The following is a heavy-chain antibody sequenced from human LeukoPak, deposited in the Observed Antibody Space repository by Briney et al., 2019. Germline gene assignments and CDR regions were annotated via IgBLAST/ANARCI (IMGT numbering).Heavy chain of an antibody. CDR3: ARGIIGYYLDY. CDR2: ISAYGNT. CDR1: GYTFTIYG. Sequence: GASVKVSCKTSGYTFTIYGISWVRQAPGRALEWMGLISAYGNTNYAQNLQGRVTMTTDTSTSTAYMELRSLRSDDTAVYYCARGIIGYYLDYWGQGTLVTVSS. J-gene: IGHJ4*02. V-gene: IGHV1-18*01. D-gene: IGHD2-15*01.